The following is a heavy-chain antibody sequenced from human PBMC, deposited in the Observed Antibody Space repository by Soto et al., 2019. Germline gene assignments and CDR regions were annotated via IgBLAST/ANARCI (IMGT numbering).Heavy chain of an antibody. CDR3: ARPSTTATGGVEH. J-gene: IGHJ4*02. D-gene: IGHD2-8*02. CDR2: FTPILGVP. CDR1: GVTFNNST. V-gene: IGHV1-69*02. Sequence: QVQLVQSGAEVKQPGSSVKVSCKASGVTFNNSTVNWVRQAPGQGLEWMGRFTPILGVPNNAQKFQGRLTLSVEKSTSTAYMELSSLRSEDTAVYYCARPSTTATGGVEHWGQGTLVIVSS.